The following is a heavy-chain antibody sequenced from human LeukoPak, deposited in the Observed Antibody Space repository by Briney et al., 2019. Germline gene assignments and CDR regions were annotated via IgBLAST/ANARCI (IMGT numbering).Heavy chain of an antibody. D-gene: IGHD1-20*01. CDR3: ARDFNWTPDY. J-gene: IGHJ4*02. V-gene: IGHV3-66*01. CDR2: IYSGGST. CDR1: AFTVGSNY. Sequence: PGGSLRLSCAASAFTVGSNYMSWVRQAPGKGLEWVSIIYSGGSTYYADSVKGRFTISRDNAKNSLYLQMNSLRVEDTAVYYCARDFNWTPDYWGQGTLVTVSS.